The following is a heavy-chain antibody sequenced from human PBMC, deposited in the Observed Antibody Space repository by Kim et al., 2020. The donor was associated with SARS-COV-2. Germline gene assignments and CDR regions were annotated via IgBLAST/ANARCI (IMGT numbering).Heavy chain of an antibody. CDR1: GFTFSSYA. V-gene: IGHV3-64D*06. CDR2: ISRNGGST. CDR3: VKAHPLLANDY. D-gene: IGHD3-3*02. Sequence: GGSLRLSCSASGFTFSSYAMHWVRQAPGKGLEYVSAISRNGGSTYYGDSVKGRFTISRDNSRDTLYLQMSSLRAEDTAVYYCVKAHPLLANDYWGQGTLVTVSS. J-gene: IGHJ4*02.